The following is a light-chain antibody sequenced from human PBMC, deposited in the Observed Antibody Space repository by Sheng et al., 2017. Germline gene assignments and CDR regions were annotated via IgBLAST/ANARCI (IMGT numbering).Light chain of an antibody. V-gene: IGLV1-44*01. CDR3: QAWDDSLIGWV. J-gene: IGLJ3*02. CDR1: SSNFGSNT. CDR2: SNN. Sequence: QSVLTQPPSASATPGQRVTISCSGISSNFGSNTVNWYQQLPGTAPKLLIYSNNQRPSGVPDRFSGSKSGTSASLAISGLQSEDEADYYCQAWDDSLIGWVFGGGTKLTVL.